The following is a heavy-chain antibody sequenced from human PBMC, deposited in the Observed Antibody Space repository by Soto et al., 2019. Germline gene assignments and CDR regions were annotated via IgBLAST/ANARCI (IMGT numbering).Heavy chain of an antibody. CDR3: AGHIGSGSYYNFYYYAMDV. CDR1: GGSISRSNYY. D-gene: IGHD3-10*01. CDR2: IDYSGST. J-gene: IGHJ6*02. V-gene: IGHV4-39*01. Sequence: SETLSLTCTVSGGSISRSNYYWGWIRQSPGKGLEWIGSIDYSGSTYYNPSLKSRVTIFVDTSENDFSLKVSSVTAADTAVYYCAGHIGSGSYYNFYYYAMDVWGQGTTVTVLL.